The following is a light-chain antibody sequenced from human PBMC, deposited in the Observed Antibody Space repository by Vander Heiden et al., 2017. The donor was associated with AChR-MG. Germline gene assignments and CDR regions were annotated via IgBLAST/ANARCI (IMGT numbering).Light chain of an antibody. V-gene: IGLV3-21*02. J-gene: IGLJ2*01. CDR1: NIGSKS. CDR3: QVWDSVSDPVV. CDR2: DDS. Sequence: SYVLTQPPSVSVAPGRPATITCGGNNIGSKSVHWYQQKLGQAPVLVVYDDSDRPSGIPERISGSNSGNTATLTISRVEAGDEGDYYCQVWDSVSDPVVFGGGTKLTVL.